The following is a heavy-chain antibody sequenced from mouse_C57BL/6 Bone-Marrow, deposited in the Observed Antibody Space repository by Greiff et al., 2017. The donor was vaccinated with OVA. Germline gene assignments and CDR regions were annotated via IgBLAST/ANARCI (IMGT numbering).Heavy chain of an antibody. D-gene: IGHD1-1*01. CDR3: VRHPGSSYDYYAMDY. CDR1: GFSFNTYA. CDR2: IRSKSNNYAT. V-gene: IGHV10-1*01. J-gene: IGHJ4*01. Sequence: EVKLEESGGGLVQPKGSLKLSCAASGFSFNTYAMNWVRQAPGKGLEWVARIRSKSNNYATYYADSVKDRFTISRDDSESMLYLQMNNLKTEDTAMYYCVRHPGSSYDYYAMDYWGQGTSVTVSS.